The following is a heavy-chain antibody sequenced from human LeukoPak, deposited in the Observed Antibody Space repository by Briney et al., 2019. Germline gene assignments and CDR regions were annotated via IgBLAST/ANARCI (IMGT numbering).Heavy chain of an antibody. CDR2: ISSSSSYI. D-gene: IGHD4-17*01. V-gene: IGHV3-21*01. Sequence: GGSLRLSCAASGFTFSSYSMNWVRQAPGKGLEWVSSISSSSSYIYYADSVKGRLTISRDNAKNTLYLQMNSLRAEDTAVYYCARDRPGTVTTFDYWGQGTLVTVSS. J-gene: IGHJ4*02. CDR3: ARDRPGTVTTFDY. CDR1: GFTFSSYS.